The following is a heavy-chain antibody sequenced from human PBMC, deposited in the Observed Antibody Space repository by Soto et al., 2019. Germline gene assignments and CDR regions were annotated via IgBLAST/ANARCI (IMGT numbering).Heavy chain of an antibody. V-gene: IGHV4-34*01. CDR3: ARGRLGRLGVYGSTIRYRPGRWFDP. Sequence: SETLSLTCDVYGGSFSGYYWSWIRQPPGKGLEWIGEINHSGSTNYKPSLKSRVTISVDTSKNQFSLKLSSVTAADTAVYYCARGRLGRLGVYGSTIRYRPGRWFDPWGQGTLVTVSS. CDR1: GGSFSGYY. J-gene: IGHJ5*02. CDR2: INHSGST. D-gene: IGHD2-2*01.